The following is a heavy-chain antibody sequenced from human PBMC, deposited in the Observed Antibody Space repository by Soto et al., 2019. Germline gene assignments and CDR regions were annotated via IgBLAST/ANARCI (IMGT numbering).Heavy chain of an antibody. CDR2: ISGSGGST. CDR3: AKDRTRRGIAAAGSDY. CDR1: GFTFSSYA. V-gene: IGHV3-23*01. D-gene: IGHD6-13*01. Sequence: GGSLRLSCAASGFTFSSYAMSWVRQAPGKGLEWVSAISGSGGSTYYADSVKGRFTISRDNSKNTLYLQMNSLRAEDTAVYYCAKDRTRRGIAAAGSDYWGQGTLVTVSS. J-gene: IGHJ4*02.